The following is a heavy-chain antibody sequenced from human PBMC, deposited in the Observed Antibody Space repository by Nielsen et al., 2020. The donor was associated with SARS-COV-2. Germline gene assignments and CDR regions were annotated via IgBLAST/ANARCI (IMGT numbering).Heavy chain of an antibody. CDR2: IYYSGST. Sequence: LRLSCTVSGGSISSGGYYWSWIRQHPGKGLEWIGYIYYSGSTYYNPSLKSRVTISVDTSKNQLSLKLSSVTAADTAVYYCARRALGYCSGGSCYSAFDYWDQGTLVTVSS. V-gene: IGHV4-31*03. CDR1: GGSISSGGYY. J-gene: IGHJ4*02. CDR3: ARRALGYCSGGSCYSAFDY. D-gene: IGHD2-15*01.